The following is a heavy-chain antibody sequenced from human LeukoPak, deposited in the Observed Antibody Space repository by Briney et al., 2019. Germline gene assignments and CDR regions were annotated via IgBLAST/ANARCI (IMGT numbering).Heavy chain of an antibody. Sequence: GGSLRLSCAASGFTFITYWMHWVRQAPGKGLVWVSRINPDGSTTSYAGSVKGRFTVSRDNAKHTLYLQMNSLRAEDTAVYYCAKVGKGNLVEAFDNWGQGTVVTVFS. CDR2: INPDGSTT. D-gene: IGHD1-14*01. J-gene: IGHJ3*02. CDR3: AKVGKGNLVEAFDN. CDR1: GFTFITYW. V-gene: IGHV3-74*01.